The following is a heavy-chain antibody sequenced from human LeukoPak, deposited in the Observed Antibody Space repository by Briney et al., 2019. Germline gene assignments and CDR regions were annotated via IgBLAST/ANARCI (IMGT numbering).Heavy chain of an antibody. D-gene: IGHD6-25*01. CDR2: INPRGGST. CDR3: ARVGVTAATADY. Sequence: GSVKVSFKASGYAFTSYFMHWRRQAPGQGTEWMGIINPRGGSTEYSHKFQGRLTMTSDTSTSTVYMELNSLRSEDTAVYFCARVGVTAATADYWGQGTLVTVSS. CDR1: GYAFTSYF. V-gene: IGHV1-46*01. J-gene: IGHJ4*02.